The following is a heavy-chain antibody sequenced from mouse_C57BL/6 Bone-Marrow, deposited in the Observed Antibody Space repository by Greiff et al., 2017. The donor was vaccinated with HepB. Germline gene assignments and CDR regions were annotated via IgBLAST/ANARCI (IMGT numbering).Heavy chain of an antibody. D-gene: IGHD1-1*01. CDR3: AVITAVYFDY. V-gene: IGHV3-6*01. CDR2: RSYDGSN. Sequence: EVQRVESGPGLVQPSQTLSLTCSVTGYSITSGYYWNCLRQSPGNTLEWMGYRSYDGSNNYNPSLKKRISITRNTTKNLFFLTLNSETTENTATYCCAVITAVYFDYWGQGTTLTVSS. CDR1: GYSITSGYY. J-gene: IGHJ2*01.